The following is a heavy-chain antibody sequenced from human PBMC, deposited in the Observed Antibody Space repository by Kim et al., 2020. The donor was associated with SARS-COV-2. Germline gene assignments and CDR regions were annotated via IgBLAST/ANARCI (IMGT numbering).Heavy chain of an antibody. CDR3: ARTRGYSGYDHPFYYYYGMDV. CDR1: GGSISSYY. Sequence: SETLSLTCTVSGGSISSYYWSWIRQPPGKGLEWIGYIYYSGSTNYNPSLKSRVTISVDTSKNQFSLKLSSVTAADTAVYYCARTRGYSGYDHPFYYYYGMDVWGQGTTVTVSS. D-gene: IGHD5-12*01. V-gene: IGHV4-59*13. CDR2: IYYSGST. J-gene: IGHJ6*02.